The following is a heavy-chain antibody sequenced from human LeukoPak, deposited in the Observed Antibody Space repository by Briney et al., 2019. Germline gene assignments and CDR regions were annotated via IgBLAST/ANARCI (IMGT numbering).Heavy chain of an antibody. V-gene: IGHV1-58*02. CDR2: IVVGSGNI. D-gene: IGHD2-2*02. CDR1: GFTFTSSA. J-gene: IGHJ3*02. Sequence: EASVKVSCKASGFTFTSSAMQWVRQARGQRLEWIGWIVVGSGNINYAQKFQERVTITRDMSTSTAYMELSSLRSEDTAVYYCAAVDHCSSTSCYTAFDIWGQGTMVTVSS. CDR3: AAVDHCSSTSCYTAFDI.